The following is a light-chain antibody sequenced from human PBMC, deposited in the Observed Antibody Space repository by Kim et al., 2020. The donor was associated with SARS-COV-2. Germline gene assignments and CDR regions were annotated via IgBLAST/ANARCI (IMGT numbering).Light chain of an antibody. CDR2: DIS. J-gene: IGKJ1*01. CDR3: QQYGNSVPWT. CDR1: ESVTSTY. Sequence: SPGERATLSCRASESVTSTYLAWYQQKPGQAPRLLIYDISTRAAGIPDRFSGSGSGTDFTLTISRLEPGDFAVYYCQQYGNSVPWTFGQGTKLEI. V-gene: IGKV3-20*01.